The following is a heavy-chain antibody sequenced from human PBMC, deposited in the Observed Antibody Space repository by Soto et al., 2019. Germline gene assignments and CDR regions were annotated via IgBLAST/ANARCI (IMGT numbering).Heavy chain of an antibody. Sequence: AASVKVSCKASADTFTGYTVTWVRQAPGQGLEWVGRVIPILGASNFAQKFQGRVTISADKSTDTAYMVLTGLTSEDTAVYYCARSRGSYYSNFDSWGQGTLVTVSS. V-gene: IGHV1-69*08. D-gene: IGHD3-10*01. J-gene: IGHJ4*02. CDR3: ARSRGSYYSNFDS. CDR1: ADTFTGYT. CDR2: VIPILGAS.